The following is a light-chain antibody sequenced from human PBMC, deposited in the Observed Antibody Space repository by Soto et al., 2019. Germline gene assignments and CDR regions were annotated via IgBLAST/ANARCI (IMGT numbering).Light chain of an antibody. CDR1: QGISSY. Sequence: IQLTHNTSSLSASVGDRVTITCRASQGISSYLAWYQQKPGKAPNLLIYAASTLQSGVPSRFSGGGSGTDFTLTISSVQPEDFATYYCQQVNVYPSTFGGGTKVDNK. J-gene: IGKJ4*01. CDR3: QQVNVYPST. CDR2: AAS. V-gene: IGKV1-9*01.